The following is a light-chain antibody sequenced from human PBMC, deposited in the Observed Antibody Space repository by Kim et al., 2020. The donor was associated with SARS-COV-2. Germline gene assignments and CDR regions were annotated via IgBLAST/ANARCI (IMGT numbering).Light chain of an antibody. CDR3: QQYNSYLTT. CDR2: DVS. Sequence: GDRVTITCRASQSISTWSAWYQQKPGKVPKLLIYDVSSLESGVPSRFSGSGSGTEFTISISSLQPDDLATYYCQQYNSYLTTFGQGTKVEI. V-gene: IGKV1-5*01. J-gene: IGKJ1*01. CDR1: QSISTW.